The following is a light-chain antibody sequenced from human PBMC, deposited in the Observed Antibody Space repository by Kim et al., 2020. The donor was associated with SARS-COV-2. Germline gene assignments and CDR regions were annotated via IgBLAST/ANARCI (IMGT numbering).Light chain of an antibody. CDR3: QQRSNWPPT. V-gene: IGKV3-11*01. Sequence: SLSQRERATLSCRASQSVSTYLAWYQHKPGQAPRLLIHDASNRATGIPPRFSGSGSGTDFTLTVTSLEPEDFAIYYCQQRSNWPPTFGGGTKLEI. CDR1: QSVSTY. J-gene: IGKJ4*01. CDR2: DAS.